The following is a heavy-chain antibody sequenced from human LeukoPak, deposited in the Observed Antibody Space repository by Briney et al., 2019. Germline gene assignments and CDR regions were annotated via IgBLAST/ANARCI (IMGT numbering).Heavy chain of an antibody. D-gene: IGHD3-9*01. Sequence: PSETLSLTCAVYGGSFSGCYWSWIRQPPGKGLEWIGEINHSGSTNYNPSLKSRVTISVDTSKNQFSLKLSSVTAADTAVYYCARVGKARGTATTIINWFDPWGQGTLVTVSS. CDR3: ARVGKARGTATTIINWFDP. CDR1: GGSFSGCY. J-gene: IGHJ5*02. V-gene: IGHV4-34*01. CDR2: INHSGST.